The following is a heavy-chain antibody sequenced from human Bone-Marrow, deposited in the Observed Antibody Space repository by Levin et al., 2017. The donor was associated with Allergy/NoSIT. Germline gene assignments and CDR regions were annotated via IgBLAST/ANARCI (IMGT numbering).Heavy chain of an antibody. D-gene: IGHD6-19*01. Sequence: GGSLRLSCAASGFTFSSYAMHWVRQAPGKGLEWVAVISYDGSNKYYADSVKGRFTISRDNSKNTLYLQMNSLRAEDTAVYYCARAIAVAGTPNQNWFDPWGQGTLVTVSS. J-gene: IGHJ5*02. CDR3: ARAIAVAGTPNQNWFDP. CDR2: ISYDGSNK. CDR1: GFTFSSYA. V-gene: IGHV3-30-3*01.